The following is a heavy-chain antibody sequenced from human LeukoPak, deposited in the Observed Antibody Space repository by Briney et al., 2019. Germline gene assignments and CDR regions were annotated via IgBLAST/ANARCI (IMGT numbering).Heavy chain of an antibody. D-gene: IGHD6-13*01. J-gene: IGHJ5*02. CDR1: GFTFSSYS. V-gene: IGHV3-48*04. CDR2: ISSSSSTI. CDR3: ARAYSSSWYFPKAPVGNWFDP. Sequence: GGSLRLSCAASGFTFSSYSMNWVRQAPGKGLEWVSYISSSSSTIYYADSVKGRFTISRDNAKNSLYLQMNSLRAEDTAVYYCARAYSSSWYFPKAPVGNWFDPWGQGTLVTVSS.